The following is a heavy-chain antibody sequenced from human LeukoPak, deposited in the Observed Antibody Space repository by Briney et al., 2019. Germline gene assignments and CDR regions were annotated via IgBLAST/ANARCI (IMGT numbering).Heavy chain of an antibody. CDR1: GGSISSSSYY. CDR2: IFYSGST. J-gene: IGHJ4*02. V-gene: IGHV4-39*07. CDR3: ARGTRGYSYGQPFDY. D-gene: IGHD5-18*01. Sequence: SETLSLTCTVSGGSISSSSYYWGWIRQPPGKGLEWIGSIFYSGSTYYNPSLKSRVTISVDTSKNQFSLELSSVTAADTAVYYCARGTRGYSYGQPFDYWGQGTLVTVSS.